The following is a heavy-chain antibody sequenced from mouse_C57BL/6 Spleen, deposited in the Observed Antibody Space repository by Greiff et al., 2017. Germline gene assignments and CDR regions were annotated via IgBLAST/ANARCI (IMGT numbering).Heavy chain of an antibody. CDR2: IYPGDGDT. J-gene: IGHJ2*01. Sequence: QVQLKQSGAELVKPGASVKISCKASGYAFSSYWMNWVKQRPGKGLEWIGQIYPGDGDTNYNGKFKGKATLSADKSSSTAYMQLSSLTSEDSAVYFCARRVTGGYFDYWGQGTTLTVSS. D-gene: IGHD4-1*01. V-gene: IGHV1-80*01. CDR3: ARRVTGGYFDY. CDR1: GYAFSSYW.